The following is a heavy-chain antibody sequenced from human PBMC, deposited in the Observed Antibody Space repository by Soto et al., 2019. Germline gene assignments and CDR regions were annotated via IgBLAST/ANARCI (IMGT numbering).Heavy chain of an antibody. D-gene: IGHD4-17*01. J-gene: IGHJ4*02. V-gene: IGHV2-5*02. CDR3: AHLTTGGFYFDY. Sequence: QITLKESGPPLVKPTQTLTRTCTFSGFSLRNSGVGVGWIRQPPGKALEWLALIYWDDDKRYSPSLKSRLTITKDTSKNQVVLTMTNMDPVDTATYYCAHLTTGGFYFDYWGQGTLVTVSS. CDR1: GFSLRNSGVG. CDR2: IYWDDDK.